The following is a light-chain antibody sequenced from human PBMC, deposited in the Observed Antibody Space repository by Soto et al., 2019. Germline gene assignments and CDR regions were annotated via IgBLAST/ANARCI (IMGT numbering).Light chain of an antibody. CDR1: QSIISH. V-gene: IGKV1-39*01. CDR2: AAS. J-gene: IGKJ5*01. Sequence: VSGRVRETVSIAGGAGQSIISHLCWYHHKPGSAPRLLIYAASILQSGVPPRFSGSGSGTDFALPINSLQPQACALSNCQPPYSTAITYAQGTRLEIK. CDR3: QPPYSTAIT.